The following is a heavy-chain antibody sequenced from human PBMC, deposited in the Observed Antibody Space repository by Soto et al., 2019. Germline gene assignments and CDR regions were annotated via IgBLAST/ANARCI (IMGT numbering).Heavy chain of an antibody. J-gene: IGHJ6*02. CDR1: GGTFSSYA. Sequence: QVQLVQSGAEVKKPGSSVKVSCKASGGTFSSYAISWVRQAPGQGLEWMGGIIPIFGTANYAQKFQGRVTIPADASTSTAYMELSSLRSEDTAVYYCARGPPLWYSSSWQRVPHYGMDVWGQGTTVTVSS. V-gene: IGHV1-69*01. CDR3: ARGPPLWYSSSWQRVPHYGMDV. CDR2: IIPIFGTA. D-gene: IGHD6-13*01.